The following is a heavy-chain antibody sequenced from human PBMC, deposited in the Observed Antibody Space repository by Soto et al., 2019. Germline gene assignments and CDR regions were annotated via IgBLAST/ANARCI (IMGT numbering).Heavy chain of an antibody. D-gene: IGHD5-12*01. Sequence: LSLTCTVSGGSISSYYWSWIRQPPGKGLEWIGYIYYSGSTNYNPSLKSRVTISVDTSKNQFSLKLSSVTAADTAVYYCARRNSGYSGYEYYFDYWGQGTLVTVSS. J-gene: IGHJ4*02. CDR2: IYYSGST. V-gene: IGHV4-59*08. CDR1: GGSISSYY. CDR3: ARRNSGYSGYEYYFDY.